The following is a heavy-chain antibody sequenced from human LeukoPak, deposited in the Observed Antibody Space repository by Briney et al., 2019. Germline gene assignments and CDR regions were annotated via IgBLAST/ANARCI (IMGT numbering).Heavy chain of an antibody. Sequence: GGSLRLSCAASGFTFSNVWMNWVRQAPGKGLEWVGRIKSKPDGGTTDYGAPVKGRFTISRDDSKNTLYLQMSSLKTDDTAVYYCTTEIDWGQGTLVTVSS. CDR2: IKSKPDGGTT. D-gene: IGHD2/OR15-2a*01. V-gene: IGHV3-15*01. CDR3: TTEID. CDR1: GFTFSNVW. J-gene: IGHJ4*02.